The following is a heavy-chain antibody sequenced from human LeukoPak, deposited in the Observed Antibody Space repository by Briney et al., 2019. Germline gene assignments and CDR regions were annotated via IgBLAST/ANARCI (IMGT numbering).Heavy chain of an antibody. J-gene: IGHJ4*02. V-gene: IGHV4-59*08. D-gene: IGHD4-17*01. Sequence: SETLSLTCTVSGGSISTYYWNWIRQPPGKGLEWIGYIYHSGSTNYNPSLQSRVTISVDTSKNQFSLKLSSVTAADTAVYYCARHDYGDYGRPMWGQGTLVTVSS. CDR2: IYHSGST. CDR3: ARHDYGDYGRPM. CDR1: GGSISTYY.